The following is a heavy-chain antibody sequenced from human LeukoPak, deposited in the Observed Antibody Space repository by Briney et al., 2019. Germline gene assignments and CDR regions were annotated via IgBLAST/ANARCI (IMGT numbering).Heavy chain of an antibody. CDR2: INHSGST. D-gene: IGHD1-26*01. V-gene: IGHV4-34*01. Sequence: SETLSLTCAVYGGSFSGYYWSWIRQPPGKGLEWIGEINHSGSTNYNPSLKSRVTISVDTSKNQFSLKLSSVTAADTAVYYCARLRKGWELLGGVFDYWGQGTLVTVSS. CDR1: GGSFSGYY. CDR3: ARLRKGWELLGGVFDY. J-gene: IGHJ4*02.